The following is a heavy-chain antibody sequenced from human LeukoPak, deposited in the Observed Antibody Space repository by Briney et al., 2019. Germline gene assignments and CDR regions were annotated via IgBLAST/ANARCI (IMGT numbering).Heavy chain of an antibody. CDR2: IYSTGSST. D-gene: IGHD5-12*01. CDR3: ARGSGYDYRYFDY. V-gene: IGHV3-74*01. J-gene: IGHJ4*02. Sequence: GGSLRLSCAASGFTFSNYWMHWVRQAPGKGLVWVSRIYSTGSSTAYADSVKGRFTISRDNAKNTLYLQMNSLRAEDTAVYYCARGSGYDYRYFDYWGQGTLVTVSS. CDR1: GFTFSNYW.